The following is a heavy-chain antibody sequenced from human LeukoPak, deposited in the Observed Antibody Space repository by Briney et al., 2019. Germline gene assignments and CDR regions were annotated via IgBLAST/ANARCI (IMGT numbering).Heavy chain of an antibody. Sequence: SVKVSCKASGGTFSSYAISWVRQAPGQGLEWMGGIIPIFGTANYAQKFRGRVTITTDESTSTAYMELSSLSSEDTAVYYCARQWSRTQYYYYMDVWGKGTTVTVSS. CDR1: GGTFSSYA. V-gene: IGHV1-69*05. CDR3: ARQWSRTQYYYYMDV. J-gene: IGHJ6*03. D-gene: IGHD2-2*01. CDR2: IIPIFGTA.